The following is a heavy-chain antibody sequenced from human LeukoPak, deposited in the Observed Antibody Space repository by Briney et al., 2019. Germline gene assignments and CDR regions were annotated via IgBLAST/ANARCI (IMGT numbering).Heavy chain of an antibody. CDR1: GFTFSNHN. J-gene: IGHJ4*02. CDR2: ISGRGEAI. D-gene: IGHD2-15*01. Sequence: GGSLRLSCAASGFTFSNHNMDWVRQAPGKGLEWISYISGRGEAIFYADSVQGRFTISRDNAKNSIYQQMNGLTAEDTAVYYCARTYGSGSLDYGGQGTLVTVSS. V-gene: IGHV3-48*01. CDR3: ARTYGSGSLDY.